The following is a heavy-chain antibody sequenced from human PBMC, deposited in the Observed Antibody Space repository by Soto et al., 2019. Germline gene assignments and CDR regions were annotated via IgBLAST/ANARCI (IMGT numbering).Heavy chain of an antibody. CDR2: ISGSGGST. V-gene: IGHV3-23*01. Sequence: GGSLRLSCAASGFTLSSYAMSWVRQAPGKGLEWVSAISGSGGSTYYADSVKGRFTISRDNSKNTLYLQMNSLRAEDTTVYCCAKAAASSNWFYYYMDVWGKGTTVTVSS. CDR1: GFTLSSYA. J-gene: IGHJ6*03. D-gene: IGHD6-13*01. CDR3: AKAAASSNWFYYYMDV.